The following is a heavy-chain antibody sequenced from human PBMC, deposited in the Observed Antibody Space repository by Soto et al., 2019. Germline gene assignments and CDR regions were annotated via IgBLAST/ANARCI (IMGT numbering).Heavy chain of an antibody. J-gene: IGHJ4*02. D-gene: IGHD2-2*02. Sequence: GGSLRLSCAASGFTFRSFTMNWVRQAPGKGLEWVSSISSSSIFIYYAESVKGRFTISRDNAKNSLYLQMNSLRVEDTAVYYCTRDAPAAVVVVPAAIDYWGQGTLVTVSS. CDR2: ISSSSIFI. CDR3: TRDAPAAVVVVPAAIDY. V-gene: IGHV3-21*01. CDR1: GFTFRSFT.